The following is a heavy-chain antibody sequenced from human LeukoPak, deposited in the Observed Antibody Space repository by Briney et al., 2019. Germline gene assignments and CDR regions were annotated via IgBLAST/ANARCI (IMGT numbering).Heavy chain of an antibody. D-gene: IGHD3-10*01. J-gene: IGHJ4*02. V-gene: IGHV3-23*01. Sequence: PGGSLRLSRAASGFTFSSYGMSWVRQAPGKGLEWVSAISGSGGSTYYADSVKGRFTISRDNSKNTLYLQMNSLRAEDTAVYYCAKSGWFGELFSRGIDYWGQGTLVTVSS. CDR1: GFTFSSYG. CDR3: AKSGWFGELFSRGIDY. CDR2: ISGSGGST.